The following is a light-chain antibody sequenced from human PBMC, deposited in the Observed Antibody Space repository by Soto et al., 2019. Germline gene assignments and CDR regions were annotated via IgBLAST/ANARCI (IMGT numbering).Light chain of an antibody. Sequence: DIQMAQSPSTLSASVGDRVTITCRASQNIDSWLAWYQHKPGKAAKVLIYDASSLETGVPSRFSGSGSGTEFSLTISSLRPDDFATYYGQQYDTYPLTFGQGTKVEIK. CDR3: QQYDTYPLT. CDR2: DAS. J-gene: IGKJ1*01. CDR1: QNIDSW. V-gene: IGKV1-5*01.